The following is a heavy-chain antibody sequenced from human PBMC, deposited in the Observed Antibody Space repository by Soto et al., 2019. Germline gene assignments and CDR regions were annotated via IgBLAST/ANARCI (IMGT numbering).Heavy chain of an antibody. J-gene: IGHJ4*02. CDR2: INNDGSRT. Sequence: EVQVVESGGALVQPGGSLRLSCAASGFTFSNYWMHWVRQVPGEGLVWVSSINNDGSRTWYAHSVRGRIAMSRDNARNLVYLKVNSLSADYTAVYYCGTTVEYWGQGALVTVS. CDR1: GFTFSNYW. CDR3: GTTVEY. V-gene: IGHV3-74*01. D-gene: IGHD1-26*01.